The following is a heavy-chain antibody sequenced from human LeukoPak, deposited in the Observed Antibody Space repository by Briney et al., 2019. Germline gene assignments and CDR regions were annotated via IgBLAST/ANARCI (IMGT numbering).Heavy chain of an antibody. J-gene: IGHJ4*02. CDR1: GYTLTELS. V-gene: IGHV1-24*01. Sequence: ASVKVSCKVSGYTLTELSMHWVRQAPGKGLEWMGGFDPEDGETIYAQKFQGRVTMTEDTSTDTAYMELSSLRSEDTAVYYCATVENKSGNPGPHGGKNCWDQGTLVTVSS. D-gene: IGHD3-10*01. CDR2: FDPEDGET. CDR3: ATVENKSGNPGPHGGKNC.